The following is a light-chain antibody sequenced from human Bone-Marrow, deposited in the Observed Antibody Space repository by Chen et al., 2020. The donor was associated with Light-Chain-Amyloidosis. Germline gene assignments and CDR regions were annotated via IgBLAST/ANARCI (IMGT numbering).Light chain of an antibody. CDR3: QSYQGSSQGV. J-gene: IGLJ3*02. Sequence: NFMLTQPHSVSESPGKTVIISCTRSSGSIATNYVQWYQQCPGSSPTTVIYEDDQRPSGVPDRFSGSIDRSSNSASLTISGLKPEDEADYYCQSYQGSSQGVFGGGTKLTVL. CDR1: SGSIATNY. CDR2: EDD. V-gene: IGLV6-57*01.